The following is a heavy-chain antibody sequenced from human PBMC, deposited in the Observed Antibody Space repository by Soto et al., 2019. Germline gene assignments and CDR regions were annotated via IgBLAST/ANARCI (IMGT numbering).Heavy chain of an antibody. CDR3: AREETSIAAAGTGDTGLDY. D-gene: IGHD6-13*01. J-gene: IGHJ4*01. CDR2: IYPSGGST. Sequence: SSVKVSCKASGYTLTSYYIPWVGQAPGQGPEWMGMIYPSGGSTSYAQKFQGRVTMTRDTSSSTVYMELSSLRSEDPAVYYCAREETSIAAAGTGDTGLDYWG. CDR1: GYTLTSYY. V-gene: IGHV1-46*01.